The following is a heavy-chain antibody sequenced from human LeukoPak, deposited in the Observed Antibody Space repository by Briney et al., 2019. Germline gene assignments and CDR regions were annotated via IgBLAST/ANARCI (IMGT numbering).Heavy chain of an antibody. V-gene: IGHV1-58*02. J-gene: IGHJ4*02. D-gene: IGHD3-10*01. CDR1: GFTFTSSA. CDR3: ARSTHYYGSGSYYH. Sequence: SVKVSCKASGFTFTSSAMQWVRQARGQRLEWIGWIVVGSGNTNYAQKFQERVTITRDMSTSTAYMELSSLRSEDTAVYYCARSTHYYGSGSYYHWGQGTLVTVSS. CDR2: IVVGSGNT.